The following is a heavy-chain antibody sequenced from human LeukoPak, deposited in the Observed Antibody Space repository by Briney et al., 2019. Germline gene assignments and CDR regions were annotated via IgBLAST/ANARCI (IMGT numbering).Heavy chain of an antibody. CDR1: GYSISSGYY. Sequence: SQTLSLTCTVSGYSISSGYYWGWIRQPPGKGLEWIGSIYHSGSTYYNPSLKSRVTISVDTSKNQFSLKLSSVTAADTAVYYCARVRVVTTVTTDYYYYYYMDVWGKGTTVTISS. CDR3: ARVRVVTTVTTDYYYYYYMDV. D-gene: IGHD4-17*01. J-gene: IGHJ6*03. V-gene: IGHV4-38-2*02. CDR2: IYHSGST.